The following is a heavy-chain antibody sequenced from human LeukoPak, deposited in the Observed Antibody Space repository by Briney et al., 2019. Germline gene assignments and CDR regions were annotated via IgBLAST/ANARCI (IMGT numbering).Heavy chain of an antibody. CDR2: INPSDGST. V-gene: IGHV1-46*01. Sequence: ASVKVSCKASGYTFTNYYIHWVRQAPGQGPEWMGIINPSDGSTTYAQKFQGRVTMTRDTSTSTVYMELSSLRSEDTAVYFCARGPGSLDAFDFWGQGTMVTVSS. J-gene: IGHJ3*01. D-gene: IGHD1-26*01. CDR3: ARGPGSLDAFDF. CDR1: GYTFTNYY.